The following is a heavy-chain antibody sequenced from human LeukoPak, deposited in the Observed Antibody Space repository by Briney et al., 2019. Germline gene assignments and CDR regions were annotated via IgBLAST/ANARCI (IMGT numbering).Heavy chain of an antibody. D-gene: IGHD3-16*02. J-gene: IGHJ4*02. CDR3: ASWGWDYVWGSYRSD. CDR1: GGSISSSY. Sequence: SETLALTCTVSGGSISSSYWSWIRQPPGKGREWIGYIYYSGSTYYNPSLKSRVTISVDTSKNQFSLKLSSVTAADTAVYYCASWGWDYVWGSYRSDWGQGTLVTVSS. V-gene: IGHV4-59*06. CDR2: IYYSGST.